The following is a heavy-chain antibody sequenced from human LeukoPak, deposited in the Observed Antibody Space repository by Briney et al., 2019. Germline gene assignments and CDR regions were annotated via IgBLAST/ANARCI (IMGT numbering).Heavy chain of an antibody. CDR3: ATLEYYYGSGSRYYFDY. Sequence: GASVTVSCKVSGYTLTELSMHWVRQAPGKGLEWMGGFDPEDGETIYAQKFQGRVTMTEDTSTDTAYMELSSLRSEDTAVYYCATLEYYYGSGSRYYFDYWGQGTLVTVSS. CDR1: GYTLTELS. CDR2: FDPEDGET. J-gene: IGHJ4*02. D-gene: IGHD3-10*01. V-gene: IGHV1-24*01.